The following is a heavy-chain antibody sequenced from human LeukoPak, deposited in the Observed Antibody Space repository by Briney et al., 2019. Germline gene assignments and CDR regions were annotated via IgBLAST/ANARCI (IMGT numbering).Heavy chain of an antibody. Sequence: SETLSLTCGVSGGSISSGNWWSWVRQPPGKGLEWIGEIYHSGSTNYNPSLKSRVTISVDTSKNQFSLKLSSVTAADTAVYYCARVGYFGSGNYYNDRGAFDYWGQGTLVTVSS. V-gene: IGHV4-4*02. J-gene: IGHJ4*02. CDR2: IYHSGST. D-gene: IGHD3-10*01. CDR1: GGSISSGNW. CDR3: ARVGYFGSGNYYNDRGAFDY.